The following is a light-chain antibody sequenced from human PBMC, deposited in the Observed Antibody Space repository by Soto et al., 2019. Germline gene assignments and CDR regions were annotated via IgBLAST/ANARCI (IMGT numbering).Light chain of an antibody. CDR1: QSVSSTH. V-gene: IGKV3-20*01. Sequence: EIVLTQSPGTLSLFPGERATFSCRASQSVSSTHLAWYQQKPGQAPRLLIYGASSRATGVPDRFSGSGSGRDFTLTISRLEPEDLAVYYCQHYGSSPRTFGKGTKVEIK. CDR2: GAS. J-gene: IGKJ1*01. CDR3: QHYGSSPRT.